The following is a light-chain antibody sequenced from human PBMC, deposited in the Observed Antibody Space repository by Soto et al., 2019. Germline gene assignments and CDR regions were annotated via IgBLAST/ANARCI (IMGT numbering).Light chain of an antibody. CDR3: SSSRPSATPSYV. CDR2: DVS. CDR1: NSDIGAYNY. V-gene: IGLV2-14*03. J-gene: IGLJ1*01. Sequence: SALTQPASVSVSPGQSITISCHGTNSDIGAYNYVSWYQQHPGKAPKVVISDVSKRPSGISDRFSGSKSGNTASLTISGLQAEDEADYYCSSSRPSATPSYVFGTGTKVTVL.